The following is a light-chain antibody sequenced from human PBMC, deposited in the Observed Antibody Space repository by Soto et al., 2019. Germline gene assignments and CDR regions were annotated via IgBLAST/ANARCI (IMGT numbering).Light chain of an antibody. Sequence: QSALTQPRSVSGSPGQSVTISCTGTISDVGAYNYVSWYQQHPGKAPKLMIYEVNKRPSGVPDRFSGSKSGNTASLTVSGLQAEDEADYYCSSYAGSSNVFGTGTKVTVL. J-gene: IGLJ1*01. CDR2: EVN. CDR1: ISDVGAYNY. V-gene: IGLV2-8*01. CDR3: SSYAGSSNV.